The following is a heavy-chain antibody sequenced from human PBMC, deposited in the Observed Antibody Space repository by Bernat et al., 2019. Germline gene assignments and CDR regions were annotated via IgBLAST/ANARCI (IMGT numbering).Heavy chain of an antibody. CDR2: ISGSGGST. CDR3: AKGGRRWELKQYFQH. V-gene: IGHV3-23*01. CDR1: GFTFSSYA. Sequence: EVQLLESGGGLVQPGGSLRLSCAASGFTFSSYAMSWVRQAPGKGLEWVSAISGSGGSTYYADSVKGRFTISRDNSKNTLYLQMNSLRAEDTAVYYWAKGGRRWELKQYFQHWGQGTLVTVSS. J-gene: IGHJ1*01. D-gene: IGHD1-26*01.